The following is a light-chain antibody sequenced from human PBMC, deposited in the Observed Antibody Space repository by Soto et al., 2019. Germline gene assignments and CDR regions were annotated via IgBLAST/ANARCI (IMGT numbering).Light chain of an antibody. CDR2: GAS. CDR3: QEYNKLPSFYT. V-gene: IGKV3-15*01. Sequence: EIVMTQSPATLSVSPGERATLSCRASQSVSSNLAWYQQKPGQAPRLLIYGASTRATGIPARFSGSGSGTEFTLTISRLQFEDFAVYFCQEYNKLPSFYTFGQGTQLEIK. J-gene: IGKJ2*01. CDR1: QSVSSN.